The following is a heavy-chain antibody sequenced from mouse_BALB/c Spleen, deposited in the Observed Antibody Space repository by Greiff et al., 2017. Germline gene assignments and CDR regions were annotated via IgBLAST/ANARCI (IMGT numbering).Heavy chain of an antibody. CDR3: ARSNYYGNYAMDY. D-gene: IGHD1-2*01. Sequence: EVQGVESGPGLVKPSQSLSLTCTVTGYSITSDYAWNWIRQFPGNKLEWMGYISYSGSTSYNPSLKSRISITRDTSKNQFFLQLNSVTTEDTATYYCARSNYYGNYAMDYWGQGTSVTVSS. V-gene: IGHV3-2*02. J-gene: IGHJ4*01. CDR2: ISYSGST. CDR1: GYSITSDYA.